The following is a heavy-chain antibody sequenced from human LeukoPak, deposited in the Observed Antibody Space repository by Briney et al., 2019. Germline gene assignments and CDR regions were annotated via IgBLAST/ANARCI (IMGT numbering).Heavy chain of an antibody. CDR1: GYSFTSYW. Sequence: GESLKISCKGSGYSFTSYWIGWVRRMPAKGREWMGIIYPGDSDTRYSPSFQGQVTISADKSISTAYLQWSSLKASDTAMYYCARQYSSSWYGLDYWGQGTLVTVSS. J-gene: IGHJ4*02. CDR2: IYPGDSDT. V-gene: IGHV5-51*01. D-gene: IGHD6-13*01. CDR3: ARQYSSSWYGLDY.